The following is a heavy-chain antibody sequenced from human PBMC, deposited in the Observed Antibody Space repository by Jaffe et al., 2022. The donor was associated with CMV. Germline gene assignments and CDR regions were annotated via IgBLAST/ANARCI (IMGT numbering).Heavy chain of an antibody. D-gene: IGHD3-22*01. Sequence: QVQLQESGPGLVKPSETLSLTCTVSGGSISSYYWSWIRQPPGKGLEWIGYIYYSGSTNYNPSLKSRVTISVDTSKNQFSLKLSSVTAADTAVYYCAKDGGLNLDYYDSPQESGRYAFDIWGQGTMVTVSS. CDR3: AKDGGLNLDYYDSPQESGRYAFDI. CDR2: IYYSGST. J-gene: IGHJ3*02. V-gene: IGHV4-59*01. CDR1: GGSISSYY.